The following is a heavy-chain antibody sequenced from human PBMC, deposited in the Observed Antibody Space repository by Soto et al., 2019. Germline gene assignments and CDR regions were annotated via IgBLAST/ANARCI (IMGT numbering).Heavy chain of an antibody. Sequence: KPSETLSLTCTVSGGSISNGGYYWSWIRQHPGKGLEGIGDIYYSGSTFYNSSLKGRVTISIDTSKNQFSLNLRSVTAADTAVYYCARNQITYYDNISGSLYFFDSWGQGTLVTVSS. CDR3: ARNQITYYDNISGSLYFFDS. CDR2: IYYSGST. V-gene: IGHV4-31*03. J-gene: IGHJ4*02. CDR1: GGSISNGGYY. D-gene: IGHD3-16*01.